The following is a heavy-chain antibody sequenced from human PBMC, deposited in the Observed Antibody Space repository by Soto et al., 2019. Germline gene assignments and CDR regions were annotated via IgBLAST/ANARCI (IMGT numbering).Heavy chain of an antibody. CDR2: INTDGTNT. CDR3: DKDLLWGQSDY. Sequence: EVQLVESGGGLVQPGGSLRLSCAVSGFTFSRYCMHWFRQDPGNGLVWVSSINTDGTNTQYADSVRGRFTVSRDNAKNTVYLQMISLRSEDTAVYYCDKDLLWGQSDYWGQGTLVVVSS. J-gene: IGHJ4*02. V-gene: IGHV3-74*03. CDR1: GFTFSRYC. D-gene: IGHD3-16*01.